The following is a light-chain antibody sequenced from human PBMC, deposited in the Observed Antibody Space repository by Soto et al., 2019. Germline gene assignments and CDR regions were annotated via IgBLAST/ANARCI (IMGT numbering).Light chain of an antibody. CDR3: QQYDDWQWT. CDR2: GAS. V-gene: IGKV3-15*01. Sequence: EIVLTQSPATLSVSPGDRATLSCRASQSVNSNLAWYHLKPGQAPRLLIYGASIRAAGIPARFTGSESGTEFTLSISSLQSEDFAVYYCQQYDDWQWTLGHGTKVEIK. CDR1: QSVNSN. J-gene: IGKJ1*01.